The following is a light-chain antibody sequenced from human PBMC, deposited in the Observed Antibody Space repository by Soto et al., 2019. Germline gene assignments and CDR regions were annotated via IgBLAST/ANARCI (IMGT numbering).Light chain of an antibody. V-gene: IGLV2-14*01. Sequence: QSALSQPAAVSGSPGQSITDSCNGTSNDVGDYNYVSWYQQHPSKSPKLIIYEVRNRPSGVSFRFSGSKSGNTASLIISGLQAGDEADYYCCSYTISSSRVFGTGTKLTVL. CDR2: EVR. J-gene: IGLJ1*01. CDR3: CSYTISSSRV. CDR1: SNDVGDYNY.